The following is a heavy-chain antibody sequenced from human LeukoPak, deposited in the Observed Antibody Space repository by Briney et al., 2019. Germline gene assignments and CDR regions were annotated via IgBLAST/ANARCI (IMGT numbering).Heavy chain of an antibody. D-gene: IGHD1-26*01. CDR2: ISWNSGSI. Sequence: SLRLSCAASGFTFDDYAMHWVRQAPGKGLEWVSGISWNSGSIGYADSVKGRFTISRDSSKNTLYLQMNSLRAEDTAVYYCAKKYSTGLDPWGQGTLVTVSS. V-gene: IGHV3-9*01. CDR3: AKKYSTGLDP. CDR1: GFTFDDYA. J-gene: IGHJ5*02.